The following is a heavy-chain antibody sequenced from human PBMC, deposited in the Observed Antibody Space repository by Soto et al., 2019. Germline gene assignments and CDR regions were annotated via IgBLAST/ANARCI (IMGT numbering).Heavy chain of an antibody. CDR1: GGTFSSYA. CDR2: IIPIFGTT. CDR3: ARGAGELVDYYYGMDV. J-gene: IGHJ6*02. V-gene: IGHV1-69*13. D-gene: IGHD1-7*01. Sequence: SVKVSCKASGGTFSSYAISWVRQAPGQGLEWMGGIIPIFGTTNYAQKFQGRVTITADESTSTAYMELSRLRSDDTAVYYCARGAGELVDYYYGMDVWGQGTTVTVSS.